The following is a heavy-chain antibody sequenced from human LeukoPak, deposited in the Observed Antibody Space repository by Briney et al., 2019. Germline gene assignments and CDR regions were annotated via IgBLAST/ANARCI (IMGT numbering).Heavy chain of an antibody. D-gene: IGHD6-13*01. V-gene: IGHV4-30-2*01. CDR1: GGSISSGGYS. J-gene: IGHJ6*02. CDR2: IYHSGST. CDR3: AREKGIAAAPNYYYYGMDV. Sequence: SETLSLTCAVSGGSISSGGYSWSWIRQPPGKGLEWIGYIYHSGSTYYNPSLKSRVTISVDRSKNQFSLKLSSVTAADTAVYYCAREKGIAAAPNYYYYGMDVWGQGTTVTVSS.